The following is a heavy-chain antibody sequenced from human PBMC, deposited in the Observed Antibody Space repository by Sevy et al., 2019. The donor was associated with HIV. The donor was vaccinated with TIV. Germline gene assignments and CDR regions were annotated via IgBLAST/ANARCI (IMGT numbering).Heavy chain of an antibody. CDR2: ISNDGRNE. V-gene: IGHV3-30*18. J-gene: IGHJ5*02. D-gene: IGHD3-22*01. CDR1: GFNFSPYA. Sequence: SCAASGFNFSPYAMHWVRQAPGKGLEWVAVISNDGRNENYADPVKGRFTISRDNSKNTMFLQMNSLRVEDTAVYYCAKEGYYYDSRSYDWFDPWGQGTLVTVSS. CDR3: AKEGYYYDSRSYDWFDP.